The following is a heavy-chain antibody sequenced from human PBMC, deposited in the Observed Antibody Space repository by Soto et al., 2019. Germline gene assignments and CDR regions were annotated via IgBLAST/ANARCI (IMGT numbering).Heavy chain of an antibody. J-gene: IGHJ5*02. CDR3: ARDPEGRPGWFDP. Sequence: GGSLRLSCAASGYKFSDYYMAWIRQAPGQGLEWLSYISNSGSAIYYADSVKGRFTVSRDNDKNALYLQMNNLRVEDTAMYFCARDPEGRPGWFDPWGQGTPVTVSS. CDR1: GYKFSDYY. V-gene: IGHV3-11*01. CDR2: ISNSGSAI.